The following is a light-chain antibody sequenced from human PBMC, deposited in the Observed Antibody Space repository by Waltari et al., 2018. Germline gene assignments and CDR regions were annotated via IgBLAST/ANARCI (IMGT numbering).Light chain of an antibody. J-gene: IGLJ2*01. CDR2: QGT. V-gene: IGLV3-1*01. CDR3: QTWDSNTGV. CDR1: ELGNKY. Sequence: SYDLIQPPSVSVSPGQTASITCSGDELGNKYVYWYQQKAGQSPILVIYQGTNRPSGSPERFSGSNSGNTATLTIRGTQALDEADFYCQTWDSNTGVFGGGTKLTVL.